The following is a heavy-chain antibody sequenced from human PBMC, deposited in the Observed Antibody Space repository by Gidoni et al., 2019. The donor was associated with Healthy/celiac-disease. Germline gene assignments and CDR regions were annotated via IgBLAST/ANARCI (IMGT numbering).Heavy chain of an antibody. Sequence: EVQLVESGGGLVKPGGSLRLSCAASGFTFSNAWMSWVRQAPGKGLEWVGRIKSKTDGGTTDYAAPVKGRFTISRDDSKNTLYLQMNSLKTEDTAVYYCRTLVLLWFGETVDVWGQGTTVTVSS. CDR3: RTLVLLWFGETVDV. V-gene: IGHV3-15*01. J-gene: IGHJ6*02. D-gene: IGHD3-10*01. CDR1: GFTFSNAW. CDR2: IKSKTDGGTT.